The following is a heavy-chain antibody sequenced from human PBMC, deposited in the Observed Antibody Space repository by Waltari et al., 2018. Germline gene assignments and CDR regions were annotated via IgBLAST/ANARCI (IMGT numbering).Heavy chain of an antibody. CDR3: ARCKGPYYDFWSGYYKDYYGMDV. Sequence: QLQLQESGPGLVKPSETLSLTCTVSGGSISSSSYYWGWIRPPPGKGLEWIGSIYYSGSTYYNPSLKSRVTISVDTSKNQFSLKLSSVTAADTAVYYCARCKGPYYDFWSGYYKDYYGMDVWGQGTTVTVSS. D-gene: IGHD3-3*01. CDR1: GGSISSSSYY. V-gene: IGHV4-39*07. CDR2: IYYSGST. J-gene: IGHJ6*02.